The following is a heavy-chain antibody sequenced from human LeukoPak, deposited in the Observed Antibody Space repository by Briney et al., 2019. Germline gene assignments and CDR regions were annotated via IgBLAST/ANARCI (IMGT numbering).Heavy chain of an antibody. CDR1: GFTFSSYS. V-gene: IGHV3-21*01. J-gene: IGHJ4*02. CDR3: ARGEMATWGFDY. D-gene: IGHD5-24*01. Sequence: SGGSLRLSCAASGFTFSSYSMNWVRQAPGKGLEWVSSISSSSSYIYYADSVKGRITISRDNAKNSLYLQMNSLRAEDTAVYYCARGEMATWGFDYWGQGTLVTVSS. CDR2: ISSSSSYI.